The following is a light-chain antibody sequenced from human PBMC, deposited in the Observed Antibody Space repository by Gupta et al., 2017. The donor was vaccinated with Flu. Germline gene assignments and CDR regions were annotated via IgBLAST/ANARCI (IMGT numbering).Light chain of an antibody. CDR2: EGS. J-gene: IGLJ3*02. CDR1: SSDVGSYNL. Sequence: QSALTQPASVSGSPGQSITISCTGTSSDVGSYNLVSWYQQHPGKAPKLMIYEGSKRPSGVSNRFSGSKSGNTAALTISGLQAEDEDDYYCCSYAGSSTPSWVFGGGTKRTVL. CDR3: CSYAGSSTPSWV. V-gene: IGLV2-23*01.